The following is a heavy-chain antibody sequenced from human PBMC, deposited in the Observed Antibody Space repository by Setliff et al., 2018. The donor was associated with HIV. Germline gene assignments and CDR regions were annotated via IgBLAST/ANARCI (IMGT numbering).Heavy chain of an antibody. V-gene: IGHV1-18*01. D-gene: IGHD3-10*01. CDR1: GYTFSSYG. Sequence: ASVKVSCKASGYTFSSYGISWVRQTPGQGLEWMGWISAANGKKYYAPKVHDRITLTMDISTTTAHLQLRSLRSGDTAVYFCAREVPSNTGSYYKQYWGQGTLVTVSS. CDR2: ISAANGKK. J-gene: IGHJ4*02. CDR3: AREVPSNTGSYYKQY.